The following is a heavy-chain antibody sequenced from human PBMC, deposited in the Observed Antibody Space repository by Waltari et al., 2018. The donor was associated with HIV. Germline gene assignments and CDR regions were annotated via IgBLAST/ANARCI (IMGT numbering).Heavy chain of an antibody. Sequence: EEYLVESGGDLIKRGGCLRLSCSASGFTFSDAWMTWLRQAPGKGLEWVGRIKSKTDGGTTDYAAAVKGRFTISRDDSKNMLFLQMNSLKTEDTAVYYCATEEGYGSGSYLDYWGQGTLLTVSS. D-gene: IGHD3-10*01. CDR3: ATEEGYGSGSYLDY. CDR2: IKSKTDGGTT. V-gene: IGHV3-15*01. J-gene: IGHJ4*02. CDR1: GFTFSDAW.